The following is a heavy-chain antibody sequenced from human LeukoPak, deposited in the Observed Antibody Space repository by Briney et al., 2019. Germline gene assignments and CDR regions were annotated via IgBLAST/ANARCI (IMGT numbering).Heavy chain of an antibody. CDR3: ARGGVAVVIPSDY. V-gene: IGHV1-2*02. CDR2: INPNSGGT. Sequence: ASVKVSCKASGYTFTGYYMHWVRQAPGQGLEWVGWINPNSGGTNYAQKFQGRVTMTRDTSISTAYMELSRLRSDDTAVYYCARGGVAVVIPSDYWGQGTLVTVSS. J-gene: IGHJ4*02. D-gene: IGHD3-22*01. CDR1: GYTFTGYY.